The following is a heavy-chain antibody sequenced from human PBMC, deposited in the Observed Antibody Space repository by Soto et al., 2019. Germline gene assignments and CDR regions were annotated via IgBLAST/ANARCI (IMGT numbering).Heavy chain of an antibody. V-gene: IGHV1-69*13. D-gene: IGHD3-3*01. Sequence: SVKVSCKASGGTFSSYAISWVRQAPGRGLEWMGGIIPIFGTANYAQKFQGRVTITADESTSTAYMELSSLRSEDTAVYYCARDGRLRFLEWLPSTYYYYGMDVWGQGTTVTVSS. CDR3: ARDGRLRFLEWLPSTYYYYGMDV. CDR1: GGTFSSYA. CDR2: IIPIFGTA. J-gene: IGHJ6*02.